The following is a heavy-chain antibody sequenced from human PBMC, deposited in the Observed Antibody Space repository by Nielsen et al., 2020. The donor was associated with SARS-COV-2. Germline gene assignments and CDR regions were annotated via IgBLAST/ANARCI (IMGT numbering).Heavy chain of an antibody. CDR2: INAGNGNT. CDR1: GYTFTSYA. CDR3: ARDSVGAKGGVDY. Sequence: ASVKVSCKASGYTFTSYAMHWVRQAPGQRLEWMGWINAGNGNTKYSQKLQGRVTITRDTSASTAYMELSSLRSEDTAVYYCARDSVGAKGGVDYWGQGTLVTVSS. D-gene: IGHD1-26*01. J-gene: IGHJ4*02. V-gene: IGHV1-3*01.